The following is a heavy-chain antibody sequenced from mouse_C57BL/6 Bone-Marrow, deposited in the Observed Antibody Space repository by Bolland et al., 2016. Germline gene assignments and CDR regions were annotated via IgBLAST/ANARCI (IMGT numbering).Heavy chain of an antibody. Sequence: NPYNGGTSYNQKFKDKATLTVDKSSSTAYMELNSLTSEDSAVYYCARGGSLFAYWGQGTLV. J-gene: IGHJ3*01. CDR2: NPYNGGT. D-gene: IGHD1-1*01. CDR3: ARGGSLFAY. V-gene: IGHV1-19*01.